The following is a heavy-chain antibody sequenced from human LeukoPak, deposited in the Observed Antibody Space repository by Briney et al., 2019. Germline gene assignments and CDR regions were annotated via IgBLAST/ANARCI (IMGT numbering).Heavy chain of an antibody. CDR2: ISSSGSTI. J-gene: IGHJ4*02. D-gene: IGHD3-22*01. V-gene: IGHV3-11*01. Sequence: GGSLRLSCAASGITFSDYYMSWIRRAPGKGLEWVSYISSSGSTIYYADSVKGRFTISRDNAKNSLYLQMNSLRAEDTAVYYCARGRPSGYSDYWGQGTLVTVSS. CDR3: ARGRPSGYSDY. CDR1: GITFSDYY.